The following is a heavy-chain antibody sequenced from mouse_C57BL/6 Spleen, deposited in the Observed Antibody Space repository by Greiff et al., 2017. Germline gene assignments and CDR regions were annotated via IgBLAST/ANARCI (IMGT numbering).Heavy chain of an antibody. CDR1: GYTFTSYW. J-gene: IGHJ2*01. CDR2: IDPSDSYT. D-gene: IGHD1-1*01. Sequence: QVQLQQPGAELVRPGTSVKLSCKASGYTFTSYWMHWVKQRPGQGLEWIGVIDPSDSYTNYNQKFKGKATLTVDTSSSTAYRQLSSLPSEDSAVYYCFITTVDYWGQGTTLTVSS. V-gene: IGHV1-59*01. CDR3: FITTVDY.